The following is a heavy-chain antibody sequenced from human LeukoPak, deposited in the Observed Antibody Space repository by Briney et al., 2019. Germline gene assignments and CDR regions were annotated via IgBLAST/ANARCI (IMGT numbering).Heavy chain of an antibody. J-gene: IGHJ5*02. Sequence: ASVKVSCKASGYTFTSCGISWVRQAPGQGLEWMGWISAYNGNTNYAQKLQGRVTMTTDTSTSTAYMELRSLRSDDTAVYYCARVVRGDYVLSDWFDPWGQGTLVTVSS. CDR1: GYTFTSCG. CDR2: ISAYNGNT. CDR3: ARVVRGDYVLSDWFDP. D-gene: IGHD3-10*01. V-gene: IGHV1-18*01.